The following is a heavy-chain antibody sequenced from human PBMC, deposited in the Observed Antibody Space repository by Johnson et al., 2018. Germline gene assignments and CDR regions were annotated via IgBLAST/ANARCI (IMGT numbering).Heavy chain of an antibody. J-gene: IGHJ1*01. CDR1: GFSFSGSP. CDR2: IRSKANNYAI. D-gene: IGHD1-26*01. CDR3: TRSDYSGTYFS. Sequence: VQLQESGGGLVQPGGSLKLSCAASGFSFSGSPMHWVRQASGKGLEWVGRIRSKANNYAIAYGASVKGRFTISRDDSKNTAYLQMNSLKTEDTAVDYCTRSDYSGTYFSWGQGTRVTVSS. V-gene: IGHV3-73*02.